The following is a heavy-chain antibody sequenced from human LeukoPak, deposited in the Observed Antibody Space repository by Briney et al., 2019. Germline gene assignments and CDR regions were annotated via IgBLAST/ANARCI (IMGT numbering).Heavy chain of an antibody. J-gene: IGHJ6*03. V-gene: IGHV3-23*01. CDR2: ISGSGGST. D-gene: IGHD6-6*01. Sequence: GGSLRLSCAASGFTFSSYAMSWVRQAPGKGLEWVSAISGSGGSTYYADSVKGRFTISRDNSKNTLYLQMNSLRAEDTAVYYCAKRPGGSSSYNYYYYMDVWGKGTTVTVSS. CDR3: AKRPGGSSSYNYYYYMDV. CDR1: GFTFSSYA.